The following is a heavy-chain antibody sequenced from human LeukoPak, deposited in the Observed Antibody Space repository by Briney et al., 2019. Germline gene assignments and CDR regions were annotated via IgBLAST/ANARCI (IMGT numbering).Heavy chain of an antibody. J-gene: IGHJ4*02. CDR1: GGTFSSYA. Sequence: GASVKVPCKASGGTFSSYAISWVRQAPGQGLEWMGGIIPIFGTANYAQKFQGRVTITADKSTSTAYMELSSLRSEDTAVYYCASSRGYSSGWSRGYFDYWGQGTLVTVSS. V-gene: IGHV1-69*06. CDR2: IIPIFGTA. CDR3: ASSRGYSSGWSRGYFDY. D-gene: IGHD6-19*01.